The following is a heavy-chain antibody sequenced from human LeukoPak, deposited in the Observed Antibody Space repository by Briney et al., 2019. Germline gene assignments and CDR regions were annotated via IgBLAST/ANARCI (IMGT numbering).Heavy chain of an antibody. CDR1: GGSISSGGYS. CDR3: ARGYYGSGSYYNRYYYYGMDV. D-gene: IGHD3-10*01. CDR2: IYHSGST. J-gene: IGHJ6*02. Sequence: SETLSLTCAVSGGSISSGGYSWSWIRQPSGKGLEWIGYIYHSGSTYYNPSLKSRVTISVDRSKNQFSLKLSSVTAADTAVYYCARGYYGSGSYYNRYYYYGMDVWGQGTTVTVSS. V-gene: IGHV4-30-2*01.